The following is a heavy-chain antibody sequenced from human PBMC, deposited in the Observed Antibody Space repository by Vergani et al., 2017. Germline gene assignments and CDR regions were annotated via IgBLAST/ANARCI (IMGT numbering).Heavy chain of an antibody. CDR3: AKAPGIAVAGGCFD. V-gene: IGHV3-9*01. CDR1: GFTFDDYA. D-gene: IGHD6-19*01. J-gene: IGHJ4*02. CDR2: ISWNSGSI. Sequence: EVQLVESGGGLVQPGRSLRLSCAASGFTFDDYAMHWVRQAPGKGLEWVSGISWNSGSIGYADSVKGRFTISRDNAKNSLYLQMNSLRADDTAVYYCAKAPGIAVAGGCFDWGQGTLVTVSS.